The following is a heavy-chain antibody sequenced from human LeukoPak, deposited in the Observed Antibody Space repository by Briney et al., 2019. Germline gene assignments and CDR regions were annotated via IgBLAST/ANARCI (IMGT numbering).Heavy chain of an antibody. V-gene: IGHV1-69*13. J-gene: IGHJ5*01. CDR3: ARDVDSSMVTNWFDS. CDR1: GGTFSSYP. D-gene: IGHD5-18*01. Sequence: SVKVSCKASGGTFSSYPFSWVRPAPGQGLEWLGGIIVIFGTPNYPQKFHGRVTITADESTSTVYMELSSLRSEDTAMYYCARDVDSSMVTNWFDSWGQGTLVTVSS. CDR2: IIVIFGTP.